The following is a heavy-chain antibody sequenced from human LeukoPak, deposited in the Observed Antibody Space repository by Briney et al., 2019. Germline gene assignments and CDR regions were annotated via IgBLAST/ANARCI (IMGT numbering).Heavy chain of an antibody. Sequence: SETLSLTCTVSGGSISSFYWSWIRQPAGKGLEWIGRISFSGSTIYKPSLKSRVTMSVDTSNNQFSLTLRSVTAADSAVYFCARDTYDFWRWVSESWGQGTLVTVSS. V-gene: IGHV4-4*07. D-gene: IGHD3-3*01. CDR1: GGSISSFY. CDR3: ARDTYDFWRWVSES. J-gene: IGHJ4*02. CDR2: ISFSGST.